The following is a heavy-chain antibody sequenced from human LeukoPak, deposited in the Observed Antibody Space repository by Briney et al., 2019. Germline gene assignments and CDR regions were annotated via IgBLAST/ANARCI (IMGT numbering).Heavy chain of an antibody. Sequence: PSETLSLTCIVSGGSISSYYWNWIRQSAGKRLEWIGRFYSSVSTDYNPSLKRRVTTSVDTSKNQFSLKLSSVTAADTAVYYCARGTYCGSDCYSFEYWGQGTLVTVSS. CDR1: GGSISSYY. D-gene: IGHD2-21*01. CDR3: ARGTYCGSDCYSFEY. J-gene: IGHJ4*02. CDR2: FYSSVST. V-gene: IGHV4-4*07.